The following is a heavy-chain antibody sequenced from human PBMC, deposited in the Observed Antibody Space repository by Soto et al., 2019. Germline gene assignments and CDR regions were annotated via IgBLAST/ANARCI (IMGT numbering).Heavy chain of an antibody. J-gene: IGHJ4*02. V-gene: IGHV3-33*01. CDR2: IWYDGSNK. D-gene: IGHD3-3*01. CDR1: GFTFSSYG. Sequence: GGSLRLSCAASGFTFSSYGMHWVRQAPGKGLEWVAVIWYDGSNKYYADSVKGRFTISRDNSKNTLYLQMNSLRAEDTAVYYCAREERGFGVVIWPLDYWGQGTLVTVSS. CDR3: AREERGFGVVIWPLDY.